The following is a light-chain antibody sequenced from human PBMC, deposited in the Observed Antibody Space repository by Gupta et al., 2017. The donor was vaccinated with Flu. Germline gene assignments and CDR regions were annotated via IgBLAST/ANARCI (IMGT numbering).Light chain of an antibody. Sequence: PATLSWAPGERATLSCRASQSVSRYLAWYQQKPGQAPRLLIYDASNRATGIPARFSGSGSGTEFTLTISSLEPEDFAVYYCQQRSNWPRLFGHGTKVDIK. J-gene: IGKJ3*01. CDR1: QSVSRY. CDR2: DAS. CDR3: QQRSNWPRL. V-gene: IGKV3-11*01.